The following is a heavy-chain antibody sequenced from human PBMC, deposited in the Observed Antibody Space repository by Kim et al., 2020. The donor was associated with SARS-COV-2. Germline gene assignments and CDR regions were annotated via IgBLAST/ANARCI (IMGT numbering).Heavy chain of an antibody. J-gene: IGHJ4*02. D-gene: IGHD3-22*01. CDR1: GGSISSSSYY. Sequence: SETLSLTCTVSGGSISSSSYYWGWIRQPPGKGLEWIGSIYYSGSTYYNPSLKSRVTISVDTSKNQFSLKLSSVTAADTAVYYCATSPRYYDSSGLTVDYWGQGTLVTVSS. V-gene: IGHV4-39*01. CDR3: ATSPRYYDSSGLTVDY. CDR2: IYYSGST.